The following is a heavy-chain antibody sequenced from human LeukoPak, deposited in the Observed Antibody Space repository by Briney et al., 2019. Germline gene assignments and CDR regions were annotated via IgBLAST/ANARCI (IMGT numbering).Heavy chain of an antibody. Sequence: GGSLRLSCTASGFTLSNFAMHWVRQSPDKGPQYVSAISTNGSRTFYADSVKGRFIISRDNSKNTLYLQMGSLRGEDTAVYYCARDSFYTGYDRGFGYWGQGTLVTVSS. J-gene: IGHJ4*02. D-gene: IGHD5-12*01. CDR1: GFTLSNFA. CDR2: ISTNGSRT. V-gene: IGHV3-64*02. CDR3: ARDSFYTGYDRGFGY.